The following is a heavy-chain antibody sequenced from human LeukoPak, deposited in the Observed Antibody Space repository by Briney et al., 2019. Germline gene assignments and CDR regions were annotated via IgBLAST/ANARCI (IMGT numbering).Heavy chain of an antibody. V-gene: IGHV3-48*03. J-gene: IGHJ4*02. CDR2: ISSSGSTK. Sequence: GGSLRLSCAASGFSFSSYEMNWVRQAPGKGLEWVSYISSSGSTKYYADSVKGRFTISRDNAKNSLYLQMNSLRAEDTAVYYCARDGGNSGLIPFDYWGQGTLVTVSS. CDR3: ARDGGNSGLIPFDY. D-gene: IGHD4-23*01. CDR1: GFSFSSYE.